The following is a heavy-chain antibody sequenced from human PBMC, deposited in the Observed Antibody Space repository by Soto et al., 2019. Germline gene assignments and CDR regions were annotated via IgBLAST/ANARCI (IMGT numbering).Heavy chain of an antibody. CDR1: VYRFSRYW. J-gene: IGHJ3*02. D-gene: IGHD3-22*01. CDR2: IDPSDSYT. V-gene: IGHV5-10-1*01. CDR3: ARRDSSGYYYLLRAFDI. Sequence: GASLKIPLKGSVYRFSRYWSRWGRQMPGKGLEWMGRIDPSDSYTNYSPSFQGHVTIAADKSISTAYLQWSSLKASDTAMYYCARRDSSGYYYLLRAFDIWGQGTMVTVSS.